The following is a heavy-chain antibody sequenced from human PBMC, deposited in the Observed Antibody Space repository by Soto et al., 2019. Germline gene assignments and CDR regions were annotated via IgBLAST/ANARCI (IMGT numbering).Heavy chain of an antibody. CDR1: GGSISSSSYY. J-gene: IGHJ5*02. Sequence: SETLSLTCTVSGGSISSSSYYWGWIRQPPGKGLEWIGSIYYSGSTYYNPSLKSRVTISVDTSKNQFSLKLSSATAADTAVYYCARRPSITIFGVVTYWFDPWGQGTLVTSP. CDR3: ARRPSITIFGVVTYWFDP. V-gene: IGHV4-39*01. CDR2: IYYSGST. D-gene: IGHD3-3*01.